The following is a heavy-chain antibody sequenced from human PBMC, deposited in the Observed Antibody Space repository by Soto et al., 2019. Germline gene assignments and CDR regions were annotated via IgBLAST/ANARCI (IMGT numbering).Heavy chain of an antibody. CDR2: INHSGST. D-gene: IGHD6-19*01. CDR1: GGSFSGYY. CDR3: ASGVYSSGWYAFYYGMDV. V-gene: IGHV4-34*01. J-gene: IGHJ6*02. Sequence: QVQLQQWGAGLLKPSETLSLTCAVYGGSFSGYYWSWIRQPPGKGLEWIGEINHSGSTNYNPSLKSRVTISVDTSKNQFSLKLSSVTAADTAVYYCASGVYSSGWYAFYYGMDVWGQGTTVTVSS.